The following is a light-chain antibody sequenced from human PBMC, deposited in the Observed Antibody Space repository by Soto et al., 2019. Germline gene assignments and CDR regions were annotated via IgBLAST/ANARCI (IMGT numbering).Light chain of an antibody. J-gene: IGKJ1*01. CDR2: KAS. CDR1: QTISSW. Sequence: MQMNQSPSALSGSIVDIVSITCRASQTISSWLAWYQQKPGKAPKLLIYKASTLKSGVPSRFSGSGSGTEFTLTISSLQPDDFATYYCQKYNSYSGTFGQGTKVDIK. V-gene: IGKV1-5*03. CDR3: QKYNSYSGT.